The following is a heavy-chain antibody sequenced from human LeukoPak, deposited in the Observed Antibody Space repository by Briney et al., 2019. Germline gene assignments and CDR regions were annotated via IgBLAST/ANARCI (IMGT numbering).Heavy chain of an antibody. V-gene: IGHV3-49*04. CDR2: SRGTAYGGTT. CDR1: GFVFGEYA. D-gene: IGHD3-10*01. CDR3: TRGVRGESWFDP. Sequence: GGSLRLSCAGSGFVFGEYAMTWVRQAPGKGLEWIGFSRGTAYGGTTEYAASLRGRFTISRDDSKSIAYLQMNSLTTEDTAVYYCTRGVRGESWFDPWGQGTLATVSS. J-gene: IGHJ5*02.